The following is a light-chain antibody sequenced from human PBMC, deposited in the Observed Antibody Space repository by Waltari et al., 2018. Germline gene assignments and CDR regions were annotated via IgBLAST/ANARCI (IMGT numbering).Light chain of an antibody. CDR1: SFRRYY. V-gene: IGLV3-19*01. J-gene: IGLJ3*02. Sequence: SSEVTQDPHVSVALGQTVTITCRGDSFRRYYASWYRQRPGQAPVLVLYGQERPSGIPDRFPGSTSGDTAYLTITGAQAGDEGDYYCLSRDTPSTRVFGGGTRLTV. CDR2: GQE. CDR3: LSRDTPSTRV.